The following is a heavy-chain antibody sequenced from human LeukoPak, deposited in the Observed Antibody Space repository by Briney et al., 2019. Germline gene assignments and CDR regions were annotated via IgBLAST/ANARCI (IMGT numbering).Heavy chain of an antibody. Sequence: GGSLRLSCAASGFTFSSYEMNWVRQAPGKGLEWVSYISSSGSTIYYADSVKGRFTISRDNAKNSLYLQMNSLRAEDTAVYYCARVQPTYSGYDLLAAAGINYYYYYGMDVWGQGTTVTVSS. CDR2: ISSSGSTI. J-gene: IGHJ6*02. D-gene: IGHD5-12*01. V-gene: IGHV3-48*03. CDR3: ARVQPTYSGYDLLAAAGINYYYYYGMDV. CDR1: GFTFSSYE.